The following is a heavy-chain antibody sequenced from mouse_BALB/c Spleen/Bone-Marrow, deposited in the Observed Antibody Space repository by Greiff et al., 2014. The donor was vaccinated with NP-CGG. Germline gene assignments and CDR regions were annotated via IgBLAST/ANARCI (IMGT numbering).Heavy chain of an antibody. CDR3: TRRGIYDERTAMDY. V-gene: IGHV5-6*01. J-gene: IGHJ4*01. CDR2: ISSGGTNT. Sequence: EVQVVESGGDLVKPGGSLKLSCAASGFTFSSYGTSWVRQTPDKRLEWVATISSGGTNTYYPDSVKGRFTISRDNAKNTLYLQMSSLKSEDTAMYYCTRRGIYDERTAMDYWGQGTSVTVSS. CDR1: GFTFSSYG. D-gene: IGHD2-12*01.